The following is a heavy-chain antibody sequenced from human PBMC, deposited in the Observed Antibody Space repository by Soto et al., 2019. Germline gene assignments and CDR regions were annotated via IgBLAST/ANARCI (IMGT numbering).Heavy chain of an antibody. CDR2: IYYSGST. CDR3: ARESDIVVVVAATNAFDI. J-gene: IGHJ3*02. CDR1: GGSVSSGSYY. Sequence: SETLSLTCTVSGGSVSSGSYYWSWIRQPPGKGLEWIGYIYYSGSTNYNPSLKSRVTISVDTSKNQFSLKLSSVTAADTAVYYCARESDIVVVVAATNAFDISGQAPIVTGSS. D-gene: IGHD2-15*01. V-gene: IGHV4-61*01.